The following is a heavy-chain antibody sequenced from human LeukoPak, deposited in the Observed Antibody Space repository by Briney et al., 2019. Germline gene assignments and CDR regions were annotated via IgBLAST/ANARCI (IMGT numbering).Heavy chain of an antibody. V-gene: IGHV1-69*06. J-gene: IGHJ6*03. D-gene: IGHD6-13*01. CDR2: IIPIFGTA. CDR3: ARDGEVEQQLVPDYYYYMDV. CDR1: GGTFSSYA. Sequence: VASVKVSCKASGGTFSSYAISWVRQAPGQGLEWMGGIIPIFGTANYAQKFQGRVTITADKSTSTAYMELSSLRSEDTAVYYCARDGEVEQQLVPDYYYYMDVWGKGTTVTVSS.